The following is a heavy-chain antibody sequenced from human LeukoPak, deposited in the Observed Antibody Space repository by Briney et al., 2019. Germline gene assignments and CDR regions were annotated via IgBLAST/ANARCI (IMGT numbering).Heavy chain of an antibody. V-gene: IGHV4-59*12. CDR3: ARAGDSSGYYGSYWYFDL. J-gene: IGHJ2*01. D-gene: IGHD3-22*01. Sequence: SETLSLTCTVSGGSISSYYWSWIRQPPGKGLEWIGSIYHSGSTNYNPSLKSRVTISVDTSKNQFSLKLSSVTAADTAVHYCARAGDSSGYYGSYWYFDLWGRGTLVTVSS. CDR2: IYHSGST. CDR1: GGSISSYY.